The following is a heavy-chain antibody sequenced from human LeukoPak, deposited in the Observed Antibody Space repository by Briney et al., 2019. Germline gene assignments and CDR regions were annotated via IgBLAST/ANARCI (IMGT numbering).Heavy chain of an antibody. Sequence: GGSLRLSCAASGFTFSSYAMNWVRQAPGTGLEWVSGISGGGTSTYYADSVKGRFTISRDNSKNTLYLQMNSLRAEDTAVYYCARRGAAAGTLDYWGQGTLVTVSS. V-gene: IGHV3-23*01. CDR2: ISGGGTST. CDR3: ARRGAAAGTLDY. J-gene: IGHJ4*02. D-gene: IGHD6-13*01. CDR1: GFTFSSYA.